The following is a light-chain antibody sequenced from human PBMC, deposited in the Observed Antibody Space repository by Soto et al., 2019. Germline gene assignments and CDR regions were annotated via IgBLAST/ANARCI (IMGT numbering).Light chain of an antibody. V-gene: IGKV1-5*03. CDR2: EAS. Sequence: DIKMTQSPSTLSASVGDRVTITCRASQSISDSLAWYQQKPGKAPKLLIYEASNLKSGVPSRFSGSGSGTEYPLTISSLQPDDFASYYCQQYNGYWTFGQGTKVEIK. J-gene: IGKJ1*01. CDR3: QQYNGYWT. CDR1: QSISDS.